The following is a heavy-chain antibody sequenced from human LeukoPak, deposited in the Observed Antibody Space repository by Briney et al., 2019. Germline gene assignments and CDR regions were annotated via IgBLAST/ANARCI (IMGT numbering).Heavy chain of an antibody. V-gene: IGHV3-7*01. CDR3: ARDRRDGYNVLDY. CDR2: MKQDGSGT. CDR1: GFTFSTYW. Sequence: GGSLRLSCAASGFTFSTYWMTWVRQAPEKGLEWVANMKQDGSGTYYVDSVKGRFTISRDNAKNSLYLQMNSLRAEDTAMYYCARDRRDGYNVLDYWGQGTLVTVSS. D-gene: IGHD5-24*01. J-gene: IGHJ4*02.